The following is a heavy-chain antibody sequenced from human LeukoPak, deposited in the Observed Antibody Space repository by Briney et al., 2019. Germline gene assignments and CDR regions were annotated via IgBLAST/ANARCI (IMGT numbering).Heavy chain of an antibody. V-gene: IGHV3-30-3*01. D-gene: IGHD4-17*01. J-gene: IGHJ4*02. CDR3: ARDDADYGDYIDY. CDR2: ITYDGSEK. Sequence: GGSLRLSCAASVFTFSNYATHWVRQAPGKGREWVAVITYDGSEKDYADSVKGRFTISRDNSKNTLYMQMNSLRAEDTAVYYCARDDADYGDYIDYWGQGTLVTVSS. CDR1: VFTFSNYA.